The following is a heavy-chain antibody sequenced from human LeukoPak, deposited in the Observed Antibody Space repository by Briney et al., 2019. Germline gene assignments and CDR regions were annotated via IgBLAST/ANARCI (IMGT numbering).Heavy chain of an antibody. V-gene: IGHV4-34*01. CDR3: ASSGGMYYYGSGSYRYYYHMDV. Sequence: SETLSLTCAVYGGSFSGYYWSWIRQPPGKGLEWIGEINHSGSTNYNPSLKSRVTISVDTSKNQFSLELSSVTAADTAVYYCASSGGMYYYGSGSYRYYYHMDVWGKGTTVTISS. CDR2: INHSGST. CDR1: GGSFSGYY. J-gene: IGHJ6*03. D-gene: IGHD3-10*01.